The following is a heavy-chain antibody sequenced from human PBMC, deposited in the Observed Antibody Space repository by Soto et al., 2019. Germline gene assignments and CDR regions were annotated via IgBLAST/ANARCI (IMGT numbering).Heavy chain of an antibody. CDR1: GGSISSYY. J-gene: IGHJ4*02. V-gene: IGHV4-59*01. D-gene: IGHD6-13*01. Sequence: SETLSLTCTVSGGSISSYYWSWIRQPPGKGLEWIGYIYYSGSTNYNPSLKSRVPISVDTSKNQFSLKLSSVTAADTAVDYCARVGPAGSSWSFDYWGQGTLVTVSS. CDR2: IYYSGST. CDR3: ARVGPAGSSWSFDY.